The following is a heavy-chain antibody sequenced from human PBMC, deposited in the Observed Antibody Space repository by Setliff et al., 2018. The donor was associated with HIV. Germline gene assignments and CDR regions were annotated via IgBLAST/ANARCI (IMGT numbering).Heavy chain of an antibody. CDR1: GYIFVRYY. J-gene: IGHJ6*02. CDR3: ARDPRDGVEEWFSTLDDGMDV. Sequence: ASVKVSCKTSGYIFVRYYIFWVRQAPGQGLEWMGNINPHTGVTKYAEKLQGRVTMTRDTSINTLYMELSRLSSDGTAVYYRARDPRDGVEEWFSTLDDGMDVWGQGTTVTVSS. CDR2: INPHTGVT. D-gene: IGHD3-3*01. V-gene: IGHV1-2*02.